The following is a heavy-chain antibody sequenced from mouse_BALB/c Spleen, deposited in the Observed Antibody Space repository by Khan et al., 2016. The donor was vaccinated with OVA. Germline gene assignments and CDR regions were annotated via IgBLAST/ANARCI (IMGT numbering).Heavy chain of an antibody. Sequence: EVKLDESGPGLVKPSQSLSLTALSLATQSPVIMPGTGSGSFPGNKLEWMGYISYSGNTKYNPSLKSRISITRDTSKNQFFLQLNSVTTEETAAYDCARIYGGDFDYWGQGTTLTVSS. V-gene: IGHV3-2*02. CDR2: ISYSGNT. CDR3: ARIYGGDFDY. CDR1: ATQSPVIMP. D-gene: IGHD1-1*01. J-gene: IGHJ2*01.